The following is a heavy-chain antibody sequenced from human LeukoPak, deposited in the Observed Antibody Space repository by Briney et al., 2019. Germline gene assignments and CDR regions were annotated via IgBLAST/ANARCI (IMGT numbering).Heavy chain of an antibody. D-gene: IGHD3-16*02. CDR2: IKQDGSEK. J-gene: IGHJ4*02. CDR3: ARVGGRYSPLGY. CDR1: GFTFSSYW. V-gene: IGHV3-7*01. Sequence: GGSLRLSCAASGFTFSSYWMSWVRQAPGTGLEWVANIKQDGSEKYYVDSVKGRFTISRDNDKNSLFLQMTSRRAEDTAVYYCARVGGRYSPLGYWGQGTLVIVSS.